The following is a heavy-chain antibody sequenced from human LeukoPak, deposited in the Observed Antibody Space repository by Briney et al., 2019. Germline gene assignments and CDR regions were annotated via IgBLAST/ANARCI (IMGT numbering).Heavy chain of an antibody. V-gene: IGHV3-9*01. CDR2: ISWKSDNI. D-gene: IGHD3-10*01. CDR3: ARDREVLLWFGEQERGYGMDV. Sequence: GGSLRLSCAASGFIFDDHAMHWVRQARGKGREWGSGISWKSDNIDYGDSVKGRFTISRDNAKNTLYLQMNSLRAEDTAVYYCARDREVLLWFGEQERGYGMDVWGQGTTVTVSS. CDR1: GFIFDDHA. J-gene: IGHJ6*02.